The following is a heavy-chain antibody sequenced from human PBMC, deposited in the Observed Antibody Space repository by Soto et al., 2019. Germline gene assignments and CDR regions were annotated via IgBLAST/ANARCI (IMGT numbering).Heavy chain of an antibody. CDR1: GYTFTGYY. V-gene: IGHV1-2*02. Sequence: VSVKVSCKASGYTFTGYYMHWVRQAPGQGLEWMGWINPNSGGTNYAQKFQGRVTMTRDTSISTAYMELSRLRSDDTAVYYCARDHGYSSGWFTTQDDAFDIWGQGTMVTVSS. CDR3: ARDHGYSSGWFTTQDDAFDI. J-gene: IGHJ3*02. CDR2: INPNSGGT. D-gene: IGHD6-19*01.